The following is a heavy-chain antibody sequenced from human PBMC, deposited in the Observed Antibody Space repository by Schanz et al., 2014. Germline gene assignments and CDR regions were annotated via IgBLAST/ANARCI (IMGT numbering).Heavy chain of an antibody. J-gene: IGHJ3*02. CDR1: GGSFSGYY. CDR3: AKRCSSTSCSHGAFDI. CDR2: INQSGDT. D-gene: IGHD2-2*01. V-gene: IGHV4-34*01. Sequence: QVQLQQWGAGLLKPSETLSLTCAVSGGSFSGYYWSWIRQPPDTGLEWIGEINQSGDTNYNPSLKSRVTISVDTSKNQFSLKLTSVTAADTAVYYCAKRCSSTSCSHGAFDIWGQGTMVTVSS.